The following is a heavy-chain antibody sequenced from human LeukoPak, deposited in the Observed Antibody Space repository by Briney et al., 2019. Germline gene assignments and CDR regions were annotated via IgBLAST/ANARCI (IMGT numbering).Heavy chain of an antibody. Sequence: GGSLRLSCAASGFTFSSYSMNWVRQAPGKGLEWVSYISSGSSIIYYADSVKGRFAVSRDNAKNSLYLQMNSLRAEDTAVYYCAGDYCSTTSCRFDYWGQGTLVTVSS. CDR3: AGDYCSTTSCRFDY. J-gene: IGHJ4*02. CDR1: GFTFSSYS. V-gene: IGHV3-48*01. CDR2: ISSGSSII. D-gene: IGHD2-2*01.